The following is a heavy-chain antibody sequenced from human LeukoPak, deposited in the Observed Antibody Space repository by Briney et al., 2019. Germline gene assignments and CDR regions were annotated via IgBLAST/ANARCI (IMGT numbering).Heavy chain of an antibody. V-gene: IGHV3-9*01. J-gene: IGHJ4*02. CDR1: GFTFDDYA. CDR2: ISWNSGSI. D-gene: IGHD5-18*01. Sequence: GGSLRLSCAASGFTFDDYAMHWVRQAPGKGLEWVSGISWNSGSIGYADSVKGRFTISRDNAKNSLYLRMNSLRAEDTAVYYCARASGDIVETATMGSYWGQGTLVTVSS. CDR3: ARASGDIVETATMGSY.